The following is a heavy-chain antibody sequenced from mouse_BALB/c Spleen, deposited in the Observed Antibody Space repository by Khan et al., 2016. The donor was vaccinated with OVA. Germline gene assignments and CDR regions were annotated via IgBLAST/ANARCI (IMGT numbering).Heavy chain of an antibody. CDR2: ISYSGST. CDR1: GYSITSDYA. J-gene: IGHJ4*01. CDR3: ARGNYYGYAMDY. D-gene: IGHD1-1*01. Sequence: EVQLQESGPGLVKPSQSLSLTCTVTGYSITSDYAWNWIRQFPGNKLEWMGYISYSGSTSYNPSLKSRISITRDTSKNQFFLHLNSVTTEDTATYYCARGNYYGYAMDYWGQGTSVTVSS. V-gene: IGHV3-2*02.